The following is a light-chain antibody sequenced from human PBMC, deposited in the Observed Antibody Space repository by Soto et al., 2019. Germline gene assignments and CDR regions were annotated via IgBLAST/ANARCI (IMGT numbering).Light chain of an antibody. V-gene: IGKV1-39*01. J-gene: IGKJ1*01. CDR2: AAS. Sequence: DIQMTQSPSSLSASVGDRVTITCRASQSISGYLNWYKQKSGQAPKLLMYAASTLQRVVPSRCSGSGSGTDFTLTIISLPPESSETYYCQQSDRMPWTFGQGTNVYIK. CDR3: QQSDRMPWT. CDR1: QSISGY.